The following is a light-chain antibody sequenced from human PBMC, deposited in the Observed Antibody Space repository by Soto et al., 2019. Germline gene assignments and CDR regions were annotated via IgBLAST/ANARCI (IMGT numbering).Light chain of an antibody. V-gene: IGLV6-57*04. J-gene: IGLJ2*01. CDR3: QSYDSSNHRV. Sequence: NFMLTQPHSVSESPGKTVTISCTRSSGSIASNYVQWYQQRPRSAPTTVIYEDNQRPSGVPDRFSGSIDSSSNSASLTISGLKTEDEADYYCQSYDSSNHRVFGGGTKLTVL. CDR2: EDN. CDR1: SGSIASNY.